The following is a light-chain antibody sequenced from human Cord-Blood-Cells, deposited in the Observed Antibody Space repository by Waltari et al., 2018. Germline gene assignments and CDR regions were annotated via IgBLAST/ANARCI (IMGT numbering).Light chain of an antibody. J-gene: IGKJ2*03. V-gene: IGKV3-20*01. CDR1: QSVSSSY. Sequence: EIVLTQSPGTLSSSSGERATLSCRASQSVSSSYLAWYQQKPGQAPRPLIYGASSRATGIPDRFSGSGSGTDFTLTISRLEPEDFAVYYCQQYGSSPYSFGQGTKLEIK. CDR3: QQYGSSPYS. CDR2: GAS.